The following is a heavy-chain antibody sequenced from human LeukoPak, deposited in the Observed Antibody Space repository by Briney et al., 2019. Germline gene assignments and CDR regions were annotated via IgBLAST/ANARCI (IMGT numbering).Heavy chain of an antibody. Sequence: GASVKVSCKTSGYTFTSYDINWVRQATGQGLEWMGWMNPNSGNTGYAQKFQGRVTMTRNTSISTAYTELSSLRSEDTAVYYCASCLGTYCSSTGFDPWGQGTLVTVSS. CDR3: ASCLGTYCSSTGFDP. J-gene: IGHJ5*02. V-gene: IGHV1-8*01. D-gene: IGHD2-2*01. CDR1: GYTFTSYD. CDR2: MNPNSGNT.